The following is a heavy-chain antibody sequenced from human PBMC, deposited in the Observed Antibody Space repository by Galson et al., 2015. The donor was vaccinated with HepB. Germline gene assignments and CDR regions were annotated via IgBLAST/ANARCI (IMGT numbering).Heavy chain of an antibody. D-gene: IGHD5-24*01. Sequence: SLRLSCAASGFTFSGSAMHWVRQASGKGLEWVGRIRSKANSYATAYAASVKGRFTISRDDSKNTAYLQMNSLKTEDTAVYYCTSREMATDYWGQGTLVTVSS. CDR1: GFTFSGSA. CDR3: TSREMATDY. CDR2: IRSKANSYAT. V-gene: IGHV3-73*01. J-gene: IGHJ4*02.